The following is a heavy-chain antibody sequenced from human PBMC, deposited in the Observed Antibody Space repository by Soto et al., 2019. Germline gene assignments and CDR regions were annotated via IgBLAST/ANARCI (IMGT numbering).Heavy chain of an antibody. CDR1: GFTFSKHW. CDR3: ARDMRAVPWYGGVSSAFDM. Sequence: GGSLRLSCAVSGFTFSKHWIHWVRQAPGQGLVWVSRTKTDGSTSYTDSVEGRFSISRDNAKNTLFLQMNSLRAEDTAVYFCARDMRAVPWYGGVSSAFDMWGQGTMVTVSS. CDR2: TKTDGST. J-gene: IGHJ3*02. V-gene: IGHV3-74*01. D-gene: IGHD3-10*01.